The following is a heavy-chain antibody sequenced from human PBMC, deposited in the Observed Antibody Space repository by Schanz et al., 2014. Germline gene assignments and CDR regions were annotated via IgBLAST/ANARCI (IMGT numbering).Heavy chain of an antibody. D-gene: IGHD2-15*01. Sequence: LRLSCAAXXFTFSSYAMHWVRQAPGKGLEWVALISYDGNNKYYADSVKGRFTISRDNSKNTLYLRMISLRAEDTAMFYCAREIPAGGHFDYWGQGTLVSVSS. J-gene: IGHJ4*02. V-gene: IGHV3-30*04. CDR1: XFTFSSYA. CDR2: ISYDGNNK. CDR3: AREIPAGGHFDY.